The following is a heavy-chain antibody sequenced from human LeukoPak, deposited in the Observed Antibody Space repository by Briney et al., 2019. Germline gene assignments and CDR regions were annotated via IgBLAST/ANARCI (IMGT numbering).Heavy chain of an antibody. J-gene: IGHJ4*02. CDR1: GFSFSNYE. Sequence: VGSLRLSCAASGFSFSNYEMNWVRQAPGKGLEWVSYISSSGSTIYYADSVKGRFTISRDNAKNSLYLQMNSLRAEDTAVYYCAREWGSGWPSFDYWGQGTLVTVSS. D-gene: IGHD6-19*01. CDR2: ISSSGSTI. V-gene: IGHV3-48*03. CDR3: AREWGSGWPSFDY.